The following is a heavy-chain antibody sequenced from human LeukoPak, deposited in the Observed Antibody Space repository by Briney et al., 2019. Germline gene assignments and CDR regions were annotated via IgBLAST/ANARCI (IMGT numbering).Heavy chain of an antibody. J-gene: IGHJ4*02. CDR2: ISADASST. Sequence: PGGSLRLSCAASGFTFSSYAMSRVRQAPGKGLEWVSAISADASSTYYADSVEGRFTISRYNSKNTLYLQMNSLRADDTAVYYCARGAYGDYDYWGQGTLVTVSS. CDR3: ARGAYGDYDY. D-gene: IGHD4-17*01. V-gene: IGHV3-23*01. CDR1: GFTFSSYA.